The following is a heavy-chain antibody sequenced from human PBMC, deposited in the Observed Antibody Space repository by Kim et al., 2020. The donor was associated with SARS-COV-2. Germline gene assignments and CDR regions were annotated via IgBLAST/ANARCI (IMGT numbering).Heavy chain of an antibody. Sequence: ASVKVSCKACGYMFTSYGFSWVRQAPGQGLEWLGWISARDGNTKYGQKVQGRVIMTTDTSTNTAYMELWSLRSDHTAMYYCARGAYGDVSFDYWGQGTLVTVSS. V-gene: IGHV1-18*04. D-gene: IGHD4-17*01. CDR1: GYMFTSYG. CDR2: ISARDGNT. CDR3: ARGAYGDVSFDY. J-gene: IGHJ4*02.